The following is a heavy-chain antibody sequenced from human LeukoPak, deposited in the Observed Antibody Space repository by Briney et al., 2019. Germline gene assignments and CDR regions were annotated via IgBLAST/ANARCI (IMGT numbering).Heavy chain of an antibody. CDR2: VSYDGGSE. Sequence: GKSLRLSCAAPRFTFTTFSDYVMHWARQAPGKGLEWVAAVSYDGGSEYYADSVKGRFAVSRDNSKNTLYLQMRSLRPEDTAVYYCASNFYDVGGYYYRTPVQYWGQGTPVTVSS. CDR3: ASNFYDVGGYYYRTPVQY. CDR1: RFTFTTFSDYV. D-gene: IGHD3-22*01. J-gene: IGHJ4*02. V-gene: IGHV3-30*09.